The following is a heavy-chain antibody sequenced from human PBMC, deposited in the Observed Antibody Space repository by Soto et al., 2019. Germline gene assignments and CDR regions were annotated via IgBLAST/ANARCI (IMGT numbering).Heavy chain of an antibody. CDR2: ISYDGRSE. Sequence: QVQLVDSGGGVVQPGRSLRLSCAASRFTFSKYAMHWVRQAPGKGLEWVAVISYDGRSEYYDDSVKGRFTISRDISKDTLYLQMDSLRAEDTAVYYCAKDIVDGTWGNYFDYWGQGTLVTVSS. V-gene: IGHV3-30*18. D-gene: IGHD3-16*02. CDR1: RFTFSKYA. CDR3: AKDIVDGTWGNYFDY. J-gene: IGHJ4*02.